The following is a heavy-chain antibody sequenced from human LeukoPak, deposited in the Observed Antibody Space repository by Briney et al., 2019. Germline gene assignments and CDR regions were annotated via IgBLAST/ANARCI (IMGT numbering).Heavy chain of an antibody. CDR2: INSDGSST. Sequence: GWSLRLSCAASVFTFSSYWMHWVRQAPGKGLVGVSLINSDGSSTSYAHSVKGRFTISRDNAKNTLYLQMNSLRAEDTAVYYCARDPISSSSWFDSWGQGNLVTVSS. CDR3: ARDPISSSSWFDS. D-gene: IGHD6-13*01. V-gene: IGHV3-74*01. J-gene: IGHJ5*01. CDR1: VFTFSSYW.